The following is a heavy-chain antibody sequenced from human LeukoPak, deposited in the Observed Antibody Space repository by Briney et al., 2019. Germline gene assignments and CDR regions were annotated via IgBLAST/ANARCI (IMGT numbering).Heavy chain of an antibody. CDR1: GFTFSSYS. CDR2: ISSSSSSI. D-gene: IGHD3-9*01. CDR3: ARALRYFDWLSTSPEYNWFDP. J-gene: IGHJ5*02. V-gene: IGHV3-48*01. Sequence: GGSLRLSCAPSGFTFSSYSMNWVRQAPGKGVEGVSYISSSSSSIYYADSVKGRFTISRDNSKNSLYLQMNSLRAEDTAVYYCARALRYFDWLSTSPEYNWFDPWGQGTLVTVSS.